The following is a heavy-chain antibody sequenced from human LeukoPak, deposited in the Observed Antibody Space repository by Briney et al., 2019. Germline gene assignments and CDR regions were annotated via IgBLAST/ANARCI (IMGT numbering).Heavy chain of an antibody. V-gene: IGHV4-59*01. CDR2: IYYSGST. CDR1: GGPISSYY. D-gene: IGHD3-3*01. CDR3: ARALDFWSGYPYYFDY. Sequence: SETLSLTCTVSGGPISSYYWSWIRQPPGKGLEWIGYIYYSGSTNYNPSLKSRVTISVDTSKNQFSLKLSSVTAADTAVYYCARALDFWSGYPYYFDYWGQGTLVTVSS. J-gene: IGHJ4*02.